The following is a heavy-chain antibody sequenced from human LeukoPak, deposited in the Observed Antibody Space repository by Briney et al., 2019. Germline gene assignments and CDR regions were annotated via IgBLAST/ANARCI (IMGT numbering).Heavy chain of an antibody. CDR2: IYYSGNT. J-gene: IGHJ6*02. V-gene: IGHV4-59*08. CDR1: GGSISNYY. Sequence: PSETLSLTCSVSGGSISNYYWTWIRQPPGKGLEWIGYIYYSGNTNYNPSPKSRVTISLDTSKNQLSLKLTSVTAADTAVYYCARCSRGTSVDMDVWGQGTTVTVSS. CDR3: ARCSRGTSVDMDV. D-gene: IGHD1-1*01.